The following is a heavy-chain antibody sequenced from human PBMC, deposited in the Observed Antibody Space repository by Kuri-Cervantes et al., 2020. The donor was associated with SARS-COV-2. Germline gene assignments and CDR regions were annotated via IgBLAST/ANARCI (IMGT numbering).Heavy chain of an antibody. J-gene: IGHJ4*02. CDR1: GFTVSTNY. CDR2: IYSSGNT. D-gene: IGHD2-15*01. V-gene: IGHV3-53*01. CDR3: ARGGSCNSGTCFDY. Sequence: GGSLRLSCAASGFTVSTNYMSWVRQAPGKGLELVSLIYSSGNTHYADSVKGRFTISRDNSKNTLYLQLNSLRIDDTAVYYCARGGSCNSGTCFDYWGQGTLVTVSS.